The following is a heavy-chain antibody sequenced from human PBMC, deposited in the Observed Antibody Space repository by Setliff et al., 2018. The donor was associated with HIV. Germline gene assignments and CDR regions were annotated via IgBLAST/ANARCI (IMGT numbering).Heavy chain of an antibody. CDR1: GGSISSHY. J-gene: IGHJ6*03. CDR2: IYYSGST. V-gene: IGHV4-59*11. Sequence: KPSETLSLTCTVSGGSISSHYWSWIRQPPGKGLEWIGYIYYSGSTNYNPSLKSRVTIPVDTSKNQFSLKLSSVTAADTAVYYCARAQPYYYYYMDVWGKGTTVTVSS. CDR3: ARAQPYYYYYMDV. D-gene: IGHD6-13*01.